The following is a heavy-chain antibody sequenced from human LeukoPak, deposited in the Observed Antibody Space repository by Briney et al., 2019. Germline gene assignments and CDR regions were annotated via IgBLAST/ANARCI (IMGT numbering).Heavy chain of an antibody. D-gene: IGHD3-22*01. CDR2: ISYDGSNK. V-gene: IGHV3-30*04. CDR1: GFTFSSYA. Sequence: GGSLRLSCAASGFTFSSYAMHWVRQAPGKGLEWVAVISYDGSNKYYADSVKGRFTISRDNSKNTLYLQMNSLRAEDTAVYYCARPLDYYDSSGYYPVDDAFDIWGQGTMVTVSS. J-gene: IGHJ3*02. CDR3: ARPLDYYDSSGYYPVDDAFDI.